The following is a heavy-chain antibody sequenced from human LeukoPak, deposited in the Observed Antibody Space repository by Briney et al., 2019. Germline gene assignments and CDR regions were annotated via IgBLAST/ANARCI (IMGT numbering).Heavy chain of an antibody. V-gene: IGHV1-69*04. J-gene: IGHJ5*02. CDR3: ARGYCSSTSCYASWFDP. D-gene: IGHD2-2*01. Sequence: SVKVSCKASGGTFSSYAISWVRQAPGQGLEWMGRIIPILGIANYAQKFQGRVTITADKSTSTAYMELSSLRSEDTAVYYCARGYCSSTSCYASWFDPWGQGTLVTVSS. CDR1: GGTFSSYA. CDR2: IIPILGIA.